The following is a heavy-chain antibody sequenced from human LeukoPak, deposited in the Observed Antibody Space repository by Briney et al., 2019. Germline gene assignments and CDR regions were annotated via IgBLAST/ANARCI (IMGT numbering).Heavy chain of an antibody. D-gene: IGHD3-10*01. Sequence: ASVKVSCKVSGYTLTELSMHWVRQAPGKGLDWMGGFDPEDGETIYAQKFQGRVTMTEDTSTDTAYMELSSLRSEDTAVYYCATDLPGNDAFDIWGQGTMVTVSS. CDR3: ATDLPGNDAFDI. J-gene: IGHJ3*02. CDR1: GYTLTELS. V-gene: IGHV1-24*01. CDR2: FDPEDGET.